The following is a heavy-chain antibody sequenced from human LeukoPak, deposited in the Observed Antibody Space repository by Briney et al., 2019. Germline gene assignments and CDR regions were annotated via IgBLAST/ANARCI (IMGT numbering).Heavy chain of an antibody. D-gene: IGHD3-22*01. V-gene: IGHV1-2*04. CDR2: INPNSGGT. CDR3: ARENDDSSALYFQH. Sequence: ASVKVSCKASGYTFTGYYMHWVRQAPGQGLEWMGWINPNSGGTNYAQKFQGWVTMTRDTSISTAYMELSRLRSDDTAVYYCARENDDSSALYFQHWGQGTLVTVSS. CDR1: GYTFTGYY. J-gene: IGHJ1*01.